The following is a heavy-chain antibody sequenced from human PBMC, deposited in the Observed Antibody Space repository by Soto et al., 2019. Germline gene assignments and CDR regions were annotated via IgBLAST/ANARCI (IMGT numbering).Heavy chain of an antibody. CDR1: GDSVSSNSAA. Sequence: QTLSLTCAISGDSVSSNSAAWNWIRQSPSRGLEWLGRTYYRSRWYNDYAVSVKSRIIINPDTSNNQFSLHLNSVTPEDTAVYYCAGTTSPQWYYIDSWGKGSTVTVSS. CDR3: AGTTSPQWYYIDS. D-gene: IGHD1-7*01. CDR2: TYYRSRWYN. J-gene: IGHJ6*03. V-gene: IGHV6-1*01.